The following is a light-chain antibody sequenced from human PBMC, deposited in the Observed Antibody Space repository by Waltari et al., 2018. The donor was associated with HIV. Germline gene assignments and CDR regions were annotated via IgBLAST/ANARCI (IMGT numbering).Light chain of an antibody. J-gene: IGLJ2*01. V-gene: IGLV1-40*01. CDR3: QSYDSSLGGSVV. Sequence: QSVLTQPPSVSGAPGQRVTISCTGSSSNIGAGYDVHWYRQLPGTAPKLLIYGDNKRPSWVPDRFSGSKSGTSASLAITGLQAGDEANYYCQSYDSSLGGSVVFGGGTKLTVL. CDR2: GDN. CDR1: SSNIGAGYD.